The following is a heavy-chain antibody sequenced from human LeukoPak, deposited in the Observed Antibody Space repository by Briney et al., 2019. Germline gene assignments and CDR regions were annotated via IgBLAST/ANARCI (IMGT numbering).Heavy chain of an antibody. CDR1: AGSISSSSYY. D-gene: IGHD3-10*01. J-gene: IGHJ4*02. V-gene: IGHV4-39*01. Sequence: SETMSLTCTVSAGSISSSSYYWGWIRQPPGKGLEWIGSIYYSGSTYYNPSLKSRFTLSVQTSKNQFSLKLSSVTAADTAVYYWASRDFYYYGTGKDYWGQGTLVTVSS. CDR3: ASRDFYYYGTGKDY. CDR2: IYYSGST.